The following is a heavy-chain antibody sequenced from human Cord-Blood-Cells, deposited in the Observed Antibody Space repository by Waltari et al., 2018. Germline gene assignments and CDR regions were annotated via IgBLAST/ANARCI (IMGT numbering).Heavy chain of an antibody. CDR3: ASDGAEYSGYDY. Sequence: QVQLQQWGAGLLKPSETLSLTCAVYGGSFSGYYLSCIRQPPGKGLEWFGEINHSGSPNYNPSLTGRVTISADPSKSLLSLKLSSVTAADTAVYCCASDGAEYSGYDYWGQGTLVTVSS. CDR2: INHSGSP. CDR1: GGSFSGYY. V-gene: IGHV4-34*01. J-gene: IGHJ4*02. D-gene: IGHD5-12*01.